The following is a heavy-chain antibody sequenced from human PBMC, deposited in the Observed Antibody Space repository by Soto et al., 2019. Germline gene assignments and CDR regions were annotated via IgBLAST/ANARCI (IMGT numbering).Heavy chain of an antibody. CDR2: TTNKPNGYIT. J-gene: IGHJ4*02. D-gene: IGHD6-19*01. CDR3: ARLSKWLAELEY. V-gene: IGHV3-72*01. Sequence: PGWSLRLSCAASGFTFSDHYMDLVRQAPGKGLEWVARTTNKPNGYITQYAASVKGRFTISRDDSKKLLYLQMNSLKTDDTAVYYCARLSKWLAELEYWGQGTLVTVSS. CDR1: GFTFSDHY.